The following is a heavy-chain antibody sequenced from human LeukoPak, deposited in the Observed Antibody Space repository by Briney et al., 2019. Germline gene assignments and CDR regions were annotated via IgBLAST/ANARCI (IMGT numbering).Heavy chain of an antibody. Sequence: PSETLSLTCTVSGGSISSGDYYWNWIRQPPGKGLEWIGYIYYSGSTFYNPSFKSRVTISVDTSKNQFSLKLSSVTAADTAVYYCARDRVVVPAANYYYYGMDVWGQGTTVTVSS. J-gene: IGHJ6*02. D-gene: IGHD2-2*01. CDR3: ARDRVVVPAANYYYYGMDV. CDR1: GGSISSGDYY. V-gene: IGHV4-30-4*01. CDR2: IYYSGST.